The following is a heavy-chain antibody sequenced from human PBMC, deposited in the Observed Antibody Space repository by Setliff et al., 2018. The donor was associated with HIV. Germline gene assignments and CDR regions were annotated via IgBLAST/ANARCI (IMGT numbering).Heavy chain of an antibody. J-gene: IGHJ4*02. CDR1: GDDISRDS. CDR2: VQYVGPA. D-gene: IGHD3-22*01. V-gene: IGHV4-59*01. Sequence: SETLSLTCSVSGDDISRDSWTWMRQPPGKGLEWIGYVQYVGPANYNPSLQSRPTLSIDTSKNQFSLKLISVTAADTAVYYCARGEPPASRSGLLYWGQGMLVT. CDR3: ARGEPPASRSGLLY.